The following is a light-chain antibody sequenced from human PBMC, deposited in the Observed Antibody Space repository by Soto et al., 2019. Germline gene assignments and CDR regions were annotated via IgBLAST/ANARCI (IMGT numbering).Light chain of an antibody. CDR2: SDT. CDR1: SSNIGNNG. V-gene: IGLV1-36*01. J-gene: IGLJ2*01. Sequence: QSVLTQTPSVSAAPRQRVTISCSGSSSNIGNNGVSWYQQLPGKAPKLLIYSDTQRPSGVPDRFSGSKSGTSASLAISGLRSEDEADYYCSAWDGSLSGRVFGGGTKLTVL. CDR3: SAWDGSLSGRV.